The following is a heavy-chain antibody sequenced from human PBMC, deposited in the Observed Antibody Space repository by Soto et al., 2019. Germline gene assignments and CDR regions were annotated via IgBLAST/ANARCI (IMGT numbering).Heavy chain of an antibody. Sequence: GGSLRLSCAASGFTFSSYWMHWVRQAPGKGLVWVSRINSDGSSTSYADSVKGRFTISRDNAKNTLYLQMNSLRAEDTAVYYCARDSLIAAQTYYDFWSGYYYGMDVWGQGTTVTVSS. CDR1: GFTFSSYW. V-gene: IGHV3-74*01. CDR3: ARDSLIAAQTYYDFWSGYYYGMDV. J-gene: IGHJ6*02. D-gene: IGHD3-3*01. CDR2: INSDGSST.